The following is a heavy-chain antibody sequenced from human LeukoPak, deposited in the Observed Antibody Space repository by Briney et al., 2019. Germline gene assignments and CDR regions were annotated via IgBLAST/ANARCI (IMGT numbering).Heavy chain of an antibody. J-gene: IGHJ3*02. V-gene: IGHV3-21*01. Sequence: PGGSLRLSCAASGFTFSSYSMNWVRQAPGKGLEWVSSISSSSSYIYYADSVKGRFTISRDNAKNSLYLQMNSLRAEDTAVYYCARVIYCSSTSCYTGAFDIWGQGTMVTVSS. CDR3: ARVIYCSSTSCYTGAFDI. CDR1: GFTFSSYS. CDR2: ISSSSSYI. D-gene: IGHD2-2*02.